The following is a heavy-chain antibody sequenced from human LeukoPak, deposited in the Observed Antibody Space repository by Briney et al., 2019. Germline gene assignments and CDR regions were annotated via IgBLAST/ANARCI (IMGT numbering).Heavy chain of an antibody. CDR3: ASLVDSSGGDIDY. D-gene: IGHD3-22*01. CDR1: GYTFTGYY. Sequence: ASVKVSCKASGYTFTGYYVNWVRQAPGQGLEWMGWISAYNGNTNYAQKLQGRVTMTTDTSTSTAYMELRSLRSDDTAVYYCASLVDSSGGDIDYWGQGTLVTVSS. J-gene: IGHJ4*02. CDR2: ISAYNGNT. V-gene: IGHV1-18*04.